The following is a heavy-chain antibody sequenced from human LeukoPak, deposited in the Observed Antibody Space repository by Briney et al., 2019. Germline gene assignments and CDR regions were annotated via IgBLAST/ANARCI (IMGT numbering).Heavy chain of an antibody. CDR3: ARDGRSCSGGSCYSVEEVSDY. V-gene: IGHV3-33*01. CDR2: IWYDGSNK. CDR1: GFTFSSYG. Sequence: PGGSLRLSCAASGFTFSSYGMHWVRQAPGKGLEWVAVIWYDGSNKYYADSVKGRFTISRDNSKNTLYLQMNSLRAEDTAVYYCARDGRSCSGGSCYSVEEVSDYWGQGTLVTVSS. J-gene: IGHJ4*02. D-gene: IGHD2-15*01.